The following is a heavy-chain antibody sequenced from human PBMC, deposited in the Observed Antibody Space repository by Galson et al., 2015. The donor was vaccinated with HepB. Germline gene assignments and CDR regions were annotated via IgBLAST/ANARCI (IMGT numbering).Heavy chain of an antibody. J-gene: IGHJ3*02. CDR3: VKVGYEYWSGYYSAFDM. CDR2: ISYDGSTK. CDR1: GFAFSSYG. V-gene: IGHV3-30*18. D-gene: IGHD3-3*01. Sequence: SLRLSCAASGFAFSSYGMHWVRQAPGKGLEWVAVISYDGSTKYYADSVQGRFTMSRDNPKSTLYLQMNSLRDEDTAVYYCVKVGYEYWSGYYSAFDMWGQGTKVTVSS.